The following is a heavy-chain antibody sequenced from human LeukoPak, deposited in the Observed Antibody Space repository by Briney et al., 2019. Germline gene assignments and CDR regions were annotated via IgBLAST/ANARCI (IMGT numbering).Heavy chain of an antibody. CDR3: AKLLGEEY. CDR2: VYHSGSS. Sequence: PSETLSLTCTVSGASVSSYFWSWIRQSPEKGLEWIGYVYHSGSSSSNPSLQSRVTISQDTSRNQVSLKMTSATAADTAVYYCAKLLGEEYRGQGTQVVVSS. J-gene: IGHJ4*02. CDR1: GASVSSYF. D-gene: IGHD6-6*01. V-gene: IGHV4-59*02.